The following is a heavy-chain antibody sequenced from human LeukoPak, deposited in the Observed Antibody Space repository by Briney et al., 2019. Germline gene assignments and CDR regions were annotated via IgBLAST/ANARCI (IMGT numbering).Heavy chain of an antibody. Sequence: ASVKVSCKASGYTFTSYYMHWVRQAPGQGLEWMGIINPSGGSTGYAQKFQGRVTMTRDTSISTAYMELSRLRSDDTAVYYCAREDDSGSYQFWGQGTLVTVSS. CDR2: INPSGGST. D-gene: IGHD1-26*01. CDR3: AREDDSGSYQF. CDR1: GYTFTSYY. V-gene: IGHV1-46*01. J-gene: IGHJ4*02.